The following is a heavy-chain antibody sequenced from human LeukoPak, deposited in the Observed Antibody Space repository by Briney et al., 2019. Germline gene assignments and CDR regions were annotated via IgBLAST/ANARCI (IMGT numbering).Heavy chain of an antibody. V-gene: IGHV4-59*01. J-gene: IGHJ5*02. Sequence: SETLSLTCTVSGGSINNYYWSWVRQPPGAGLEWIGYIYYTGNTNYNPSLKSRVTISVDTSKNQFSLKLTSVTAADTAVYFCARGYSATYGRFDPWGQGTLVTVSS. CDR1: GGSINNYY. CDR2: IYYTGNT. D-gene: IGHD1-26*01. CDR3: ARGYSATYGRFDP.